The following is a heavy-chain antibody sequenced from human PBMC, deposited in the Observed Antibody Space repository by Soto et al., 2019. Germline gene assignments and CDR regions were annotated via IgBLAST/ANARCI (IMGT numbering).Heavy chain of an antibody. CDR1: GYSFTSFW. CDR3: TSRAGEGIDY. CDR2: IHPGDSGT. V-gene: IGHV5-51*01. Sequence: GESLKISCKGSGYSFTSFWIGWVRQKPGKGLEWMGIIHPGDSGTRYSPSFQGHVTISADKSISTAYLQWSSLRASDSAMYYCTSRAGEGIDYWGQGSLVTVSS. J-gene: IGHJ4*02.